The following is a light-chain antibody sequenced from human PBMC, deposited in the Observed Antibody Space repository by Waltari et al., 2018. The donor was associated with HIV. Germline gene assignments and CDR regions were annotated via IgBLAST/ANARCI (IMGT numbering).Light chain of an antibody. J-gene: IGLJ3*02. V-gene: IGLV3-19*01. CDR2: GKN. CDR3: NSRDSSVNRCV. CDR1: SLRSYY. Sequence: SSELTQDPAVSVALGQTVRITCQGDSLRSYYASWYQQKPGQAPVLVIYGKNNRPSGIPDRFSGSSSGNTASLTITGAQAEDEADYYCNSRDSSVNRCVFGGGTKLTVL.